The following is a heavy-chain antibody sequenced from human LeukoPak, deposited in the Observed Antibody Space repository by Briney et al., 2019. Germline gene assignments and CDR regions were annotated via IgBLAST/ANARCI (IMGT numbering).Heavy chain of an antibody. V-gene: IGHV1-69*04. CDR3: ARGSYGDYVYYYYYGMDV. J-gene: IGHJ6*02. Sequence: GASVKVSCKASGGTFSSYAISWVRQAPGQGLEWMGRIIPILGIANYAQKFQGRVTITADKSTSTAYTELSSLRSEDTAVYYCARGSYGDYVYYYYYGMDVWGQGTTVTVSS. CDR1: GGTFSSYA. CDR2: IIPILGIA. D-gene: IGHD4-17*01.